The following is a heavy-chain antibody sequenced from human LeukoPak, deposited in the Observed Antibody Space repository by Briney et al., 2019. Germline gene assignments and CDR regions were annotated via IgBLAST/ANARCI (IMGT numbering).Heavy chain of an antibody. Sequence: QPGGSLRLSCAASGFTFSSYWMSWVRQAPGKGLEWVSAISGSGGSTYYADSVKGRFTISRDNSKNTLYLQMNSLRAEDTAVYYCAKGPANHYYYYYYGMDVWGQGTTVTVSS. D-gene: IGHD4/OR15-4a*01. CDR3: AKGPANHYYYYYYGMDV. J-gene: IGHJ6*02. V-gene: IGHV3-23*01. CDR1: GFTFSSYW. CDR2: ISGSGGST.